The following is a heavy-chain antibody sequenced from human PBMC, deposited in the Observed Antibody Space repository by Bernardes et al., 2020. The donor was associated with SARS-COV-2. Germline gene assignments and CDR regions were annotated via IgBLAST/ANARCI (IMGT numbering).Heavy chain of an antibody. Sequence: GGSLRLSCAASGFTFSSYAMSWVRQAPGKGLEWVSAISGSGGSTYYADSVKGRFTISRDNSKNTVYLHMNSLRVEDTAVYYCARGNRGNWFYFDYWGQGTLVTVSS. CDR2: ISGSGGST. CDR3: ARGNRGNWFYFDY. D-gene: IGHD2-15*01. J-gene: IGHJ4*02. V-gene: IGHV3-23*01. CDR1: GFTFSSYA.